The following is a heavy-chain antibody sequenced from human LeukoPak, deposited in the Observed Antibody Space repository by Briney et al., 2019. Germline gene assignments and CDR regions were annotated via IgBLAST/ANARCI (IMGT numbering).Heavy chain of an antibody. D-gene: IGHD6-6*01. CDR1: GGSFSGYY. J-gene: IGHJ4*02. CDR3: ARGVLYSSSSGIDY. CDR2: INHSGST. Sequence: SETLSLTCAVYGGSFSGYYWSWIRQPPGKGLEWIGEINHSGSTNYNPSLKSRVTISVDTSKNQFSLKLSSVTAADTAVYYCARGVLYSSSSGIDYRGQGTLVTVSS. V-gene: IGHV4-34*01.